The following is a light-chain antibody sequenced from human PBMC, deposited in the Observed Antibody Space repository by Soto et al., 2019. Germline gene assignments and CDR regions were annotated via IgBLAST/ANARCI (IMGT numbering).Light chain of an antibody. CDR2: DVS. CDR1: SSDVGGYNY. CDR3: SPYTSSQGG. Sequence: QSVLTQPASVSGSPGQSITISYTGTSSDVGGYNYVSWYQQHPGKAPKLMIYDVSNRPSGVSNRFSGSKSGNTASLTISGLQAEDEADYYCSPYTSSQGGFGTGTKVTVL. J-gene: IGLJ1*01. V-gene: IGLV2-14*01.